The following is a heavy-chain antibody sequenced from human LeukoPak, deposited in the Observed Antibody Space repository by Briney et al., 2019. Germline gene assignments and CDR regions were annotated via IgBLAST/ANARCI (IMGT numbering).Heavy chain of an antibody. CDR3: ARVYYDILTGNQYYFDY. J-gene: IGHJ4*02. CDR1: GFTVSSNY. CDR2: IYSGGST. D-gene: IGHD3-9*01. Sequence: GGSLRLSCAASGFTVSSNYMSWVRQAPGKGLEWVSVIYSGGSTYYADSVKGRFTISRDNSKNTLYLQMNSLRAEDTAVYYCARVYYDILTGNQYYFDYWGQGTLVTVSS. V-gene: IGHV3-66*01.